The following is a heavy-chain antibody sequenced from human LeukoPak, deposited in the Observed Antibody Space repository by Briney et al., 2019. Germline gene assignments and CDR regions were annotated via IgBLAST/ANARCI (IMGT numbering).Heavy chain of an antibody. Sequence: SETLSVTCTVSGGSISSSSYYWGWIRQPPGKGLEWIGSIYYSGSTYYNPSLKSRVTISVDTSKNQFSLKLSSVTAADTAVYYCARDFGITIFGRPHNWFDPWGQGTLVTVSS. D-gene: IGHD3-3*01. CDR3: ARDFGITIFGRPHNWFDP. V-gene: IGHV4-39*07. J-gene: IGHJ5*02. CDR1: GGSISSSSYY. CDR2: IYYSGST.